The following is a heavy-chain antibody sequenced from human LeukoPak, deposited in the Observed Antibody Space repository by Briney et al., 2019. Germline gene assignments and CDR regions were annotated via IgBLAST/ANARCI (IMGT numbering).Heavy chain of an antibody. CDR2: IYHSGST. Sequence: SETLSLTCAVSDYSISSAYYWGWIRQPPGKGLEWIGSIYHSGSTDYNPSLKSRVTISVDTSKNQFSLKLRSVTAADTAVYYCARDQAYCDGDCYFDFWGQGTLVTVSS. J-gene: IGHJ4*02. D-gene: IGHD2-21*02. V-gene: IGHV4-38-2*02. CDR1: DYSISSAYY. CDR3: ARDQAYCDGDCYFDF.